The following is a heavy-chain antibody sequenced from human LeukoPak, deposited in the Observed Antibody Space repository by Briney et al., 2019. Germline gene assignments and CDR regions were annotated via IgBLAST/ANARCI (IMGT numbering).Heavy chain of an antibody. D-gene: IGHD3-10*01. CDR3: ARSFGSGSYFFDY. CDR2: IYYSGST. J-gene: IGHJ4*02. V-gene: IGHV4-61*01. Sequence: SETLSLTCTVSGGSVSSGSYYWSWIRQPPGKGLEWIGYIYYSGSTNYNPSLKSRVTISVDTSRNQFSLKLSSVTAADTSVYYCARSFGSGSYFFDYWGQGTLVTVSS. CDR1: GGSVSSGSYY.